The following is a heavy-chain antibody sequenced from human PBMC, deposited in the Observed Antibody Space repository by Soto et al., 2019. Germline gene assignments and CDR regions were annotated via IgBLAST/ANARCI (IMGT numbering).Heavy chain of an antibody. Sequence: VHLEESGGGLVQPGGSLRLSCAASGFTFSSYWMNWVRQAPGKGLEWVANINQDGNEDNLLDSVKGRFTISRDNAKNSLFLQMNSRRFDETAVYYCARTGDGHYDFLDYWGQGALVSVSS. CDR3: ARTGDGHYDFLDY. V-gene: IGHV3-7*01. J-gene: IGHJ4*02. CDR2: INQDGNED. CDR1: GFTFSSYW. D-gene: IGHD3-22*01.